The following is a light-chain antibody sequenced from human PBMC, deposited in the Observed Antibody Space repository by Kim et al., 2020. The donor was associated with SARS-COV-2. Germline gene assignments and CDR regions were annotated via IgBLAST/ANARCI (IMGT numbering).Light chain of an antibody. CDR2: EAF. CDR1: KGGGSSL. CDR3: QQYGSTPYT. J-gene: IGKJ2*01. Sequence: GERATLSGRASKGGGSSLLAWYQQKPGQAPRLLIYEAFKRVAGIPDRFSGSGSGTDFTLTISRPEPEDFAMYYCQQYGSTPYTFGQGTKLEI. V-gene: IGKV3-20*01.